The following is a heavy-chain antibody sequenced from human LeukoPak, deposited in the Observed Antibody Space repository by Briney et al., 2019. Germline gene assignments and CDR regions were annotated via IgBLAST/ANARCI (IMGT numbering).Heavy chain of an antibody. CDR1: GFTFDDYA. CDR3: AKDKYYYDSSGIFDY. D-gene: IGHD3-22*01. CDR2: ISCNSGSI. Sequence: GRALRLSCPASGFTFDDYAMHWVRQAPRKGLEWVSGISCNSGSIGYADSVKGRFTISRDNAKNSLFLQMNSLRAEDMALYYCAKDKYYYDSSGIFDYWGQGTLVTVSS. V-gene: IGHV3-9*03. J-gene: IGHJ4*02.